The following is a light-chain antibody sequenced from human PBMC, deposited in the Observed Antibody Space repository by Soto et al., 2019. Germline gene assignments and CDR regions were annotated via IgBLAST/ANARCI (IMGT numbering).Light chain of an antibody. CDR2: GNI. J-gene: IGLJ3*02. Sequence: QSVLTQPPSVSGAPGQRVTISCTGSSSNIGAGYDVHWCQQLPGTAPKLLIYGNINRPSGVPDRFSGSKSGTSASLAITGLQAEDEADYYCQSYDSSLRVFGGGTKLTVL. CDR1: SSNIGAGYD. CDR3: QSYDSSLRV. V-gene: IGLV1-40*01.